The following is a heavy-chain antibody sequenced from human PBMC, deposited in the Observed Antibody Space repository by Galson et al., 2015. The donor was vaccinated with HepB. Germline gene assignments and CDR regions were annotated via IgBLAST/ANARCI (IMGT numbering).Heavy chain of an antibody. CDR3: ARHYPGVAVAGTPFDS. D-gene: IGHD6-19*01. V-gene: IGHV5-51*01. Sequence: QSGAEVKKPGESLKISCQGSGYSFPNYWIGWVRQMPGKGLEWMGIIYPADSDTKYSPSFQGQVTISADKSINTAYLHWSSLKASDTAMYYCARHYPGVAVAGTPFDSWGQGTLVTVSS. CDR2: IYPADSDT. CDR1: GYSFPNYW. J-gene: IGHJ4*02.